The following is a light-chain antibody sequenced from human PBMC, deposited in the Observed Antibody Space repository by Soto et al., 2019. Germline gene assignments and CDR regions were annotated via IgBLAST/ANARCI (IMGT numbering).Light chain of an antibody. CDR2: DVS. J-gene: IGLJ1*01. Sequence: QSALTQPPSVSGSPGQSITISCTGTSSDVGAYTYDSWYQQHPGTVPILMNYDVSERPAGVSNRFSGSTSGNTASLTISGHQADDEADYYCSSFTRSNSYVFGTGTKLTVL. CDR1: SSDVGAYTY. V-gene: IGLV2-14*03. CDR3: SSFTRSNSYV.